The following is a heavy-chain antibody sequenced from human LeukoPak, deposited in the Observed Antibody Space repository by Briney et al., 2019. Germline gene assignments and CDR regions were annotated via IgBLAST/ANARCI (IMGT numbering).Heavy chain of an antibody. Sequence: APVKVSCKASGYTFTSYAMHWVRQAPGQRLEWMGWINAGNGNTKYSQKFQGRVTITRDTSASTAYMELSSLRSEDTAVYYCARVSLVRGEYFDYWGQGTLVTVSS. J-gene: IGHJ4*02. CDR2: INAGNGNT. V-gene: IGHV1-3*01. CDR1: GYTFTSYA. D-gene: IGHD3-10*01. CDR3: ARVSLVRGEYFDY.